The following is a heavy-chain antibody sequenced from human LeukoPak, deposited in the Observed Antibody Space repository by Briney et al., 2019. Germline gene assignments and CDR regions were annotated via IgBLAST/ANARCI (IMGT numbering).Heavy chain of an antibody. V-gene: IGHV3-30*04. CDR3: ARSYYYGSGSYYRLMDV. CDR1: GFTFSNYA. Sequence: GGSLRLSCAASGFTFSNYAMHWVRQAPGKGLEWVAAISYAGSNKKYADSVKGRFTISRDNSKNTLYLQMNSLRAEDTAVYYCARSYYYGSGSYYRLMDVWGKGTTVTVSS. J-gene: IGHJ6*03. CDR2: ISYAGSNK. D-gene: IGHD3-10*01.